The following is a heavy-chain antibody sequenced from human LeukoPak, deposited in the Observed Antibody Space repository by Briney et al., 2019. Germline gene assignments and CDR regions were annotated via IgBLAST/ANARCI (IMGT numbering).Heavy chain of an antibody. CDR3: ARDQNNWNDWDAFDI. V-gene: IGHV1-2*02. CDR1: GYTFTGYY. D-gene: IGHD1-1*01. CDR2: INPNSGGT. Sequence: GASVKVSCKASGYTFTGYYMHWVRQAPGQGLEWMGWINPNSGGTNCAQKFQGRVTMTRDTSISTAYMELSRLRSDDTAVYYCARDQNNWNDWDAFDIWGQGTMVTVSS. J-gene: IGHJ3*02.